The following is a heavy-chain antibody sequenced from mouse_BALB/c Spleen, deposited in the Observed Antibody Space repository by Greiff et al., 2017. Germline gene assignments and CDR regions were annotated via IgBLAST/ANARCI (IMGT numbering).Heavy chain of an antibody. Sequence: DVHLVESGGGLVKPGGSLKLSCAASGFTFSDYYMYWVRQTPEKRLEWVATISDGGSYTYYPDSVKGRFTISRDNAKNNLYLQMSSLKSEDTAMYYCARAGGSSYGAMDYWGQGTSVTVSS. V-gene: IGHV5-4*02. CDR1: GFTFSDYY. D-gene: IGHD1-1*01. J-gene: IGHJ4*01. CDR2: ISDGGSYT. CDR3: ARAGGSSYGAMDY.